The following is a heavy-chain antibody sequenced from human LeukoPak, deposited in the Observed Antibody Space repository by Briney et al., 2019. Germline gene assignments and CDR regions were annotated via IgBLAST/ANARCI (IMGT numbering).Heavy chain of an antibody. Sequence: PGGSLRLSCAASGFTFSSYAMHWVRQAPGKGLEWVAVISYDGSNKYYADSVKGRFTISRDNSKNTLYLQMNSLRAEDTAVYYCAREAGNDAFDIWGQGTMVTVSS. CDR2: ISYDGSNK. CDR3: AREAGNDAFDI. D-gene: IGHD6-25*01. CDR1: GFTFSSYA. V-gene: IGHV3-30*04. J-gene: IGHJ3*02.